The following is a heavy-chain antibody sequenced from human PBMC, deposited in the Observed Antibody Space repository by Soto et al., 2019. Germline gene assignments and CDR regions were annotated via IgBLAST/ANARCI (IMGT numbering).Heavy chain of an antibody. J-gene: IGHJ4*02. V-gene: IGHV4-59*08. CDR1: GCSISSYY. CDR3: ARHASPYDYGDYGVDY. D-gene: IGHD4-17*01. CDR2: IYYSGST. Sequence: PSETLSLTCTVSGCSISSYYWSWIRQPPGKGLEWIGYIYYSGSTNYNPSLKSRVTISVDTSKNQFSLKLSSVTAADTAVYYCARHASPYDYGDYGVDYWGQGTLVTVSS.